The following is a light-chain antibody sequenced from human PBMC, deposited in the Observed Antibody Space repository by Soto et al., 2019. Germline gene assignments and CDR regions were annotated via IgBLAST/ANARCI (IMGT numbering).Light chain of an antibody. CDR2: DAS. Sequence: IQMTQAPSTLSASVGDTVTITCRASESISIWLAWYQQKPGKAPKVLIYDASSLESGVPSRFSGSGSGTEFTLTISSLQPDDLSTYYCQQYSTYWTFGQGTKLESK. CDR3: QQYSTYWT. CDR1: ESISIW. J-gene: IGKJ2*01. V-gene: IGKV1-5*01.